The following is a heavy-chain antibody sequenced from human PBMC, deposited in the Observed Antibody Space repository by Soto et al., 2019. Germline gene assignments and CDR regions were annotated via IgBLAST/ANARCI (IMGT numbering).Heavy chain of an antibody. D-gene: IGHD4-4*01. J-gene: IGHJ4*02. CDR1: GFTFSNYW. V-gene: IGHV3-74*01. Sequence: GGSLRLSCAASGFTFSNYWMNWVRQAPGKVLVWVSRIKTDGTITTYADSVKGRFTISRDNAKNTLYLQMNSLRVEDTAVYYCASSSGSNFPYDYWGQGTLVTVSS. CDR2: IKTDGTIT. CDR3: ASSSGSNFPYDY.